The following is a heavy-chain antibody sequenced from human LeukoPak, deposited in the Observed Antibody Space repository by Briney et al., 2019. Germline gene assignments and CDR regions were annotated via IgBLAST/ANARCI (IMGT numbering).Heavy chain of an antibody. CDR1: GFTFSSYA. D-gene: IGHD1-26*01. CDR2: ITGSGDST. J-gene: IGHJ4*02. CDR3: ARRLVGATGFDC. Sequence: PGGSLRLSCGASGFTFSSYAMSWVRQAPGKGLEWGSAITGSGDSTYHAVSVKGRITISRYNSKNTLYLQMNSLRAEDTAIYYCARRLVGATGFDCWGQGSLVTVSS. V-gene: IGHV3-23*01.